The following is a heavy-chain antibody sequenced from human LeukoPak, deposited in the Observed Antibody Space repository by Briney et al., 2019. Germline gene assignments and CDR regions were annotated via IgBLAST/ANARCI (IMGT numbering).Heavy chain of an antibody. D-gene: IGHD3-22*01. J-gene: IGHJ4*02. CDR1: GFTFSSYA. V-gene: IGHV3-23*01. CDR3: AKVVTDHEHYYDSSGYYLHYFDY. Sequence: PGGSLRLSCAASGFTFSSYAMSWVRQAPGKGLEWVSAISGSGGSTYYADSVKGRFTISRDNSKNTLYLQMNSLRAEDTAVYYCAKVVTDHEHYYDSSGYYLHYFDYWGQGTLVTVSS. CDR2: ISGSGGST.